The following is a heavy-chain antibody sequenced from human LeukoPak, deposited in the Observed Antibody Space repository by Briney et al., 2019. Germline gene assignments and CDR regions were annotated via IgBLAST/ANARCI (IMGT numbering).Heavy chain of an antibody. D-gene: IGHD6-19*01. J-gene: IGHJ6*02. Sequence: ASVKVSCKASGYTFTSYGISWVRQAPGQGLEWMGWISAYNGNTNYAQKLQGRVTMTTDTSTSTAYMELRGLRSDDTAVYYCARDLSGWSFLYYYYGMDVWGQGTTVTVSS. CDR3: ARDLSGWSFLYYYYGMDV. CDR2: ISAYNGNT. V-gene: IGHV1-18*01. CDR1: GYTFTSYG.